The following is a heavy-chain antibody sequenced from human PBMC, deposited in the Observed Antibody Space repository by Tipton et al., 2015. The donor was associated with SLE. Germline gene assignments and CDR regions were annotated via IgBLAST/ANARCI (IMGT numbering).Heavy chain of an antibody. CDR2: MYYNGRTD. CDR3: ARHVPSYCGGDCAHFDD. D-gene: IGHD2-21*01. CDR1: GDFISNVGYY. Sequence: TLSLTCTVSGDFISNVGYYWTWIRQFPGKGLEYIGSMYYNGRTDYYNPSLESRVSISLDTSKNQFSLKMSSVTAADTAIYYCARHVPSYCGGDCAHFDDWGQGTLVTVSS. V-gene: IGHV4-31*03. J-gene: IGHJ4*02.